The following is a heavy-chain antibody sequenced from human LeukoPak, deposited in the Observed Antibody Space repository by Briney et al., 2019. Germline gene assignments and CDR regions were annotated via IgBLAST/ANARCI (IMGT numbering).Heavy chain of an antibody. CDR2: IYYSGST. J-gene: IGHJ4*02. V-gene: IGHV4-30-4*01. CDR3: TRKTAYDILTGYFIYYFDY. Sequence: PSQTLSLTCTVSGGSISSGDYYWSWIRQPPRKSLEWIGYIYYSGSTYYNPSLKSRVTISVDTSQNQFSLKLSSVTAADTAVYFFTRKTAYDILTGYFIYYFDYWGQGTLVTVSS. CDR1: GGSISSGDYY. D-gene: IGHD3-9*01.